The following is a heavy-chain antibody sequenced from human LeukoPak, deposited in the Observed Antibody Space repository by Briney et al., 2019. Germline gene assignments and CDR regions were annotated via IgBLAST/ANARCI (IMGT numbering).Heavy chain of an antibody. CDR1: GYTFATYA. CDR3: VREAPFGAFDI. CDR2: SNAGNGNT. Sequence: WASVKVSCKASGYTFATYAMHWVRLAPGQRREWMGWSNAGNGNTKYSQEFQGRVTITRDTSASTAYMELSSLRSEDMAVYYCVREAPFGAFDIWGQGTMVTVSS. J-gene: IGHJ3*02. V-gene: IGHV1-3*02. D-gene: IGHD2/OR15-2a*01.